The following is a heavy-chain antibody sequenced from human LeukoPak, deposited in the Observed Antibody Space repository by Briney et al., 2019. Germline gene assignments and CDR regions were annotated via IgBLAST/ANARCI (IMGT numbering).Heavy chain of an antibody. V-gene: IGHV3-66*01. J-gene: IGHJ4*02. D-gene: IGHD5-12*01. CDR2: IYCGCTT. CDR1: GFTVSSTY. CDR3: ARAKQSGYPGDFDH. Sequence: GGSLRLSCAASGFTVSSTYMNWVRQAPGKGLEGVSGIYCGCTTYYADSVKGRFTISRDSSKNTLSLQMNSMRAEDTGVYYCARAKQSGYPGDFDHWGQGTLVTVSS.